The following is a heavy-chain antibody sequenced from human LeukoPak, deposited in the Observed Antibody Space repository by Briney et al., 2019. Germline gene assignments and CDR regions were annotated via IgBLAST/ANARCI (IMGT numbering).Heavy chain of an antibody. D-gene: IGHD6-13*01. Sequence: PGRSLRLSCAASGFTFSSYGMHWVRQAPGKGLEWVAFIRYDGSNKYYADSVKGRFTITRDNSKNTLYLQMNSLRAEDTAVYYCAKDSSRGSWDRAEYFQHWGQGTLVTVSS. J-gene: IGHJ1*01. V-gene: IGHV3-30*02. CDR3: AKDSSRGSWDRAEYFQH. CDR2: IRYDGSNK. CDR1: GFTFSSYG.